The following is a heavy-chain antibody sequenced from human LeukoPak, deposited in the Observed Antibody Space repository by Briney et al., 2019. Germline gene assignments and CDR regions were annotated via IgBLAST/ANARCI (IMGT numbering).Heavy chain of an antibody. CDR1: GGSFSGYY. D-gene: IGHD3-22*01. V-gene: IGHV4-34*01. CDR2: INHSGST. Sequence: SETLSLTCAVYGGSFSGYYWSWIRQPPGKGPEWFGEINHSGSTNYNPSLKSRVTISVDTSKNQFSLKLTSVTAADTAVYYCTRAASSGPLFTYHWDVWGKGTTVTVSS. J-gene: IGHJ6*03. CDR3: TRAASSGPLFTYHWDV.